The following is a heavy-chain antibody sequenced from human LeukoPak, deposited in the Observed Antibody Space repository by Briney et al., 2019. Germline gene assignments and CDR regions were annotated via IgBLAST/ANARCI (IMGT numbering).Heavy chain of an antibody. CDR1: GGTFSSYA. CDR3: ARDGGPDSSGYYYVGAFDI. Sequence: ASLKVSCKASGGTFSSYAISWVRQAPGQGLEWMGRIIPILGIANYAQKFQGRVTITADKSTSTAYMELSSLRSEDTAVYYCARDGGPDSSGYYYVGAFDIWGQGTMVTVSS. V-gene: IGHV1-69*04. CDR2: IIPILGIA. D-gene: IGHD3-22*01. J-gene: IGHJ3*02.